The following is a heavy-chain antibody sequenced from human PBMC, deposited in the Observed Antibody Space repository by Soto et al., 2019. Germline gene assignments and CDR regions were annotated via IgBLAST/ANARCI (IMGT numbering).Heavy chain of an antibody. Sequence: SETLSLTCSVSGASINHSDYYWSWIRQHPQRGLEWIAYIYYSGSTNYNPSLKSRITISVDSSKNQFSLKLSSMTAADSAVYYCAVVTGAFDIWGQGTMVTVSS. CDR1: GASINHSDYY. D-gene: IGHD2-21*02. CDR3: AVVTGAFDI. CDR2: IYYSGST. V-gene: IGHV4-31*03. J-gene: IGHJ3*02.